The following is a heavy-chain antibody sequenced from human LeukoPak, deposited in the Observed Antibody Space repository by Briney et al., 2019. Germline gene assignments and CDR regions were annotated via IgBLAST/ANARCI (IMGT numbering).Heavy chain of an antibody. CDR3: ARHLRWLQPNSLYFDY. CDR1: GGSFSGYY. V-gene: IGHV4-34*01. CDR2: INHSGST. D-gene: IGHD5-24*01. J-gene: IGHJ4*02. Sequence: PSETPSLPCAVYGGSFSGYYWSWVPQPPGKGVEWIGEINHSGSTNYNPSLKSRVTISVDTSKNQFSLKLSSVTAADTAVYYCARHLRWLQPNSLYFDYWDQGTLVTVSS.